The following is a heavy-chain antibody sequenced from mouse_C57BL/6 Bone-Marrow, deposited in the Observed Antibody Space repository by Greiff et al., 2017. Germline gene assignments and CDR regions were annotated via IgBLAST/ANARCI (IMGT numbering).Heavy chain of an antibody. CDR1: GFTFSSYT. Sequence: EVQGVESGGGLVKPGGSLKLSCAASGFTFSSYTMSWVRQTPEKRLEWVATISGGGGNTYYPDSVKGRFTISRDNAKNTLYLQMSSLRSEDTALYYCARHGFITTVVDFDYWGQGTTLTVSS. CDR2: ISGGGGNT. J-gene: IGHJ2*01. CDR3: ARHGFITTVVDFDY. D-gene: IGHD1-1*01. V-gene: IGHV5-9*01.